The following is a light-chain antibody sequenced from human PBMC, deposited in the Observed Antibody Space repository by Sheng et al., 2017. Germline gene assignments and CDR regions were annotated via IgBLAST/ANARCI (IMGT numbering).Light chain of an antibody. CDR2: GAS. J-gene: IGKJ2*03. Sequence: EIVLTQSPGTLSLSPGERATLSCRASQSISSSYLAWYQQKADQAPRLLIYGASSRATGIPDRFSGSGSGTDFTLTISRLEPEDFATYYCQQLNSYSYSFGQGTKLEIK. CDR1: QSISSSY. CDR3: QQLNSYSYS. V-gene: IGKV3-20*01.